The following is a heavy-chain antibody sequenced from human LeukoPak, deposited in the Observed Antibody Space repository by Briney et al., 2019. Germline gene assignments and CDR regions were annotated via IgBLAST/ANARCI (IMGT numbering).Heavy chain of an antibody. CDR3: ARAGHYDILTGSIDAFDI. V-gene: IGHV4-34*01. D-gene: IGHD3-9*01. J-gene: IGHJ3*02. Sequence: SETLSLTCAVYGGFFSGYYWSWIRQPPGKGLEWIGEINHSGSTNYNPSLKSRVTISVDTSKNQFSLKLSSVTAADTAVYYCARAGHYDILTGSIDAFDIWGQGTMVTVSS. CDR2: INHSGST. CDR1: GGFFSGYY.